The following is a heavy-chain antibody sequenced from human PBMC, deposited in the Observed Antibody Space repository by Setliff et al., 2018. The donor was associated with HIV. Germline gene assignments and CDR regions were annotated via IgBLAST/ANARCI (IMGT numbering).Heavy chain of an antibody. CDR3: ARRPYYFDY. V-gene: IGHV4-34*01. CDR2: INHSGST. Sequence: SETLSLTCAVYGGSFSGYYWSWIRQPPGKGLEWIGEINHSGSTNYNPSLKSRVTISVDTSKKQFSLKLSSVAAADTAVYYCARRPYYFDYWGQGTLVTVSS. J-gene: IGHJ4*02. CDR1: GGSFSGYY.